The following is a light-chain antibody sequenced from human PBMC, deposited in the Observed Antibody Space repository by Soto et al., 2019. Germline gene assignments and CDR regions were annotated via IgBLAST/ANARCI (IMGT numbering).Light chain of an antibody. CDR1: QCVSSY. J-gene: IGKJ2*01. V-gene: IGKV3-11*01. CDR2: DAS. Sequence: EIVLTQSPATLSLSPGERATLSCRASQCVSSYLAWYQQKPGQAPRLLIYDASNRATGIPARFSGSGSGTDFPLTISSLEPEDFAVYYCQQRSNWPPGYTFGQGTKLEIK. CDR3: QQRSNWPPGYT.